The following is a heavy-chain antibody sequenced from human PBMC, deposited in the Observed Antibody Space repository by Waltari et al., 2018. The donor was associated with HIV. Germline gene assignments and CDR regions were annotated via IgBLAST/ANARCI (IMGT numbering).Heavy chain of an antibody. D-gene: IGHD5-12*01. J-gene: IGHJ2*01. CDR1: GGSFSGYY. Sequence: QVQLQQWGAGLLKPSETLSLTCAVYGGSFSGYYWSLIRKPQGKGLEWIGEITHSGSTNYNPSLKSRVTISVDTSKNQFSLKLSSVTAADTAVYYCARGPFFVATVVTRGNWYFDLWGRGTLVTVSS. CDR2: ITHSGST. V-gene: IGHV4-34*01. CDR3: ARGPFFVATVVTRGNWYFDL.